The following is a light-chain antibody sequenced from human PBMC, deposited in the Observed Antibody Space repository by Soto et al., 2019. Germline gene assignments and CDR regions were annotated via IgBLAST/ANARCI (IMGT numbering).Light chain of an antibody. V-gene: IGKV3-11*01. CDR1: QSVSSSY. J-gene: IGKJ5*01. CDR3: QQRSNWPPT. Sequence: EIVLTQSPGTLSLSPGERATLSCRASQSVSSSYLAWYQQKPGQAPRLLIYDASNRATGIPARFSGSVSGTDLTITISSLEPEDCEVYYGQQRSNWPPTFGQGTRLEIK. CDR2: DAS.